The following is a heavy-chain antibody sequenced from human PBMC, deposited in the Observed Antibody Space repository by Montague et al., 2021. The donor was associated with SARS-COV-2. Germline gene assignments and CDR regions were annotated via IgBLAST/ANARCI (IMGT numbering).Heavy chain of an antibody. CDR2: FDHSGDT. D-gene: IGHD3-16*01. CDR1: GGSISGHY. J-gene: IGHJ2*01. V-gene: IGHV4-59*11. Sequence: SETRSLTCSVSGGSISGHYWSWIRQRPGQGLEWIGNFDHSGDTKYNPYLKSRATISVATSKNQFALTLHSVTAADTAVYYCAREFRIELWQTNRYFGVWGRGTLVTVSS. CDR3: AREFRIELWQTNRYFGV.